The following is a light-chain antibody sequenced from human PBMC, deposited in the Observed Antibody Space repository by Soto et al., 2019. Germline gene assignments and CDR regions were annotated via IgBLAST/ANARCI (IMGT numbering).Light chain of an antibody. V-gene: IGKV1-39*01. CDR1: QSISSY. Sequence: DIQMTQSPSSLSASVGDRVTITRRASQSISSYLNWYQQKPGKAPKLLIYAASSLQSGVPSRFSGSGSGTDFTLTISSLQPEDFATYYCQQSYSTPRTFGGGTKV. J-gene: IGKJ4*01. CDR2: AAS. CDR3: QQSYSTPRT.